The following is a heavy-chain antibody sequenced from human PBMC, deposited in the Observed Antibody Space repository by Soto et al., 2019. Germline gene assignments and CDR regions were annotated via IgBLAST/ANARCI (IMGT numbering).Heavy chain of an antibody. CDR1: GGTFSSYA. CDR2: IIPIFGTA. D-gene: IGHD5-18*01. Sequence: QVQLVQSGAEVKKPGSSVKVSCKASGGTFSSYAISWVRQAPGQGLEWMGGIIPIFGTANYAQKFQGRVTITADESTRTAYMELRSMRYEDTAVYYCAREEGVRKWIPADNNWFDPWGQGTLVTVSS. CDR3: AREEGVRKWIPADNNWFDP. V-gene: IGHV1-69*01. J-gene: IGHJ5*02.